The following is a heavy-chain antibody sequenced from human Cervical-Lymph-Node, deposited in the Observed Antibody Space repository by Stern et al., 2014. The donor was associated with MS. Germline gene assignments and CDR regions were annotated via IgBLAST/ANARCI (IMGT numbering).Heavy chain of an antibody. CDR3: ARGRTSSDY. CDR1: GVSISNNY. D-gene: IGHD1-7*01. J-gene: IGHJ4*02. CDR2: IYYDGST. Sequence: QVQLQESGPGLVKSSETLSLTCTVSGVSISNNYWTWIRQPPGKGLEWIGYIYYDGSTNYNPSLKSRVTILLDTSKSQFSLKLRSVTAADTAVYYCARGRTSSDYWGQGTLVTVSS. V-gene: IGHV4-59*01.